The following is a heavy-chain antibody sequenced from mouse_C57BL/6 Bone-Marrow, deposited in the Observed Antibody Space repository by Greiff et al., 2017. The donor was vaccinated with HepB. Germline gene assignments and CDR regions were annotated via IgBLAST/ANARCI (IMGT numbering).Heavy chain of an antibody. CDR1: GFTFTDYY. CDR2: IRNKANGYTT. V-gene: IGHV7-3*01. CDR3: ARYIFIRGGMDY. D-gene: IGHD1-1*01. J-gene: IGHJ4*01. Sequence: EVMLVESGGGLVQPGGSLSLSCAASGFTFTDYYMSWVRQPPGKALEWLGFIRNKANGYTTEYSASVKGRFTISRDNSQSILYLQMNALRAEDRATYYCARYIFIRGGMDYGGQGTSVTVSS.